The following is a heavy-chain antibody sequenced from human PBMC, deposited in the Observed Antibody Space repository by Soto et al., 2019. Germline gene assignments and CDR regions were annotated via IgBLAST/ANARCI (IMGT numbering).Heavy chain of an antibody. CDR2: ISSSSSTI. V-gene: IGHV3-48*02. Sequence: VSLRLSCAASGFTFSSYSMNWVRQAPGKGLEWVSYISSSSSTIYYADSVKGRFTISRDNVKNSLYLQMNSLRDEDTAVYYCARDRGILWYGELGYGMDVWGQGTTVTVSS. J-gene: IGHJ6*02. D-gene: IGHD3-10*01. CDR3: ARDRGILWYGELGYGMDV. CDR1: GFTFSSYS.